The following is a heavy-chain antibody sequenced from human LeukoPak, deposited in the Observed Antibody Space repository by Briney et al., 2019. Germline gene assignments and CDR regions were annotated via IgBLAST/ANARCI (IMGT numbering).Heavy chain of an antibody. CDR1: GGSFSGYY. V-gene: IGHV4-34*01. D-gene: IGHD2-2*01. CDR3: AMKYCSSTSCYKNWFDP. CDR2: INHSGST. J-gene: IGHJ5*02. Sequence: SETLSLTCAVYGGSFSGYYWSWIRQPPGKGLEWIGEINHSGSTNYNPSLKSRVTISVDTSKKQFSLKLSSVTAADTAVYYCAMKYCSSTSCYKNWFDPWGQGTLVTVSS.